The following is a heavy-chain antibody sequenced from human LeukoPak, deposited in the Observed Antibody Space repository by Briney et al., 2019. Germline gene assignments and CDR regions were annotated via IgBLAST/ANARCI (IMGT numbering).Heavy chain of an antibody. V-gene: IGHV3-30*18. J-gene: IGHJ4*02. CDR3: AKDSSPKYYYGSGTPPHFDY. CDR1: GFTFSSYG. D-gene: IGHD3-10*01. CDR2: ISYDGSNK. Sequence: GGSLRLSCAASGFTFSSYGMHWVRQAPGKGLEWVAVISYDGSNKYYADSVKGRFAISRDNSKNTLYLQMNSLRAEDTAVYYCAKDSSPKYYYGSGTPPHFDYWGQGTLVTVSS.